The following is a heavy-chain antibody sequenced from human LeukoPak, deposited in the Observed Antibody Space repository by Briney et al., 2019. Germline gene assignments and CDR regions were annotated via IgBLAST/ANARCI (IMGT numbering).Heavy chain of an antibody. D-gene: IGHD5-18*01. Sequence: PGRSLTLSCAASGFXFTNYGIHWVRQAPGKGLEWVAFIWYDGSDKYYADSVKGRFTISRDNSKNTLYLQMSSLRAEDTAVYYCARDARDTVMLTVDYWGQGTLVIVSS. CDR1: GFXFTNYG. V-gene: IGHV3-33*01. CDR3: ARDARDTVMLTVDY. CDR2: IWYDGSDK. J-gene: IGHJ4*02.